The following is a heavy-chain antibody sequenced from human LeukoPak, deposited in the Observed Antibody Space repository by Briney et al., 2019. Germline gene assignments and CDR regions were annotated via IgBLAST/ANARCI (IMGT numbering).Heavy chain of an antibody. D-gene: IGHD4-17*01. J-gene: IGHJ4*02. Sequence: GGSLRLSCAASGFTFSSYAMSWVRQAPGKGLEWVANIKQDGSEKYYVDSVKGRFTISRDNAKSSLYLQMNSLRAEDTALYYCARSVSSTTVTHPFDYWGQGTLVTVSS. CDR3: ARSVSSTTVTHPFDY. CDR2: IKQDGSEK. V-gene: IGHV3-7*03. CDR1: GFTFSSYA.